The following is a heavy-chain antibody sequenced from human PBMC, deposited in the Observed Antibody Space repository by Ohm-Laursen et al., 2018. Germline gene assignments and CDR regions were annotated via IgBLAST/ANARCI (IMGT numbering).Heavy chain of an antibody. CDR3: ARVRGPLYSSSWYPDY. Sequence: TLSLTWAVYGGSFSGYYWSWIRQPPGKGLEWIGDINHSGNTHYNPSLKSRVTISVDTSKNQFSLKVSSVTAADTAVFYCARVRGPLYSSSWYPDYWGQGTLVTVSS. V-gene: IGHV4-34*01. D-gene: IGHD6-13*01. CDR2: INHSGNT. CDR1: GGSFSGYY. J-gene: IGHJ4*02.